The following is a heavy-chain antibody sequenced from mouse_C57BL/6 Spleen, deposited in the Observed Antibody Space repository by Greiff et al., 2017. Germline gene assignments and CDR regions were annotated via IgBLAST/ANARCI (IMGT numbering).Heavy chain of an antibody. V-gene: IGHV8-8*01. CDR3: ARMSTVVATEPPY. CDR1: GFSLSTFGMG. J-gene: IGHJ3*01. D-gene: IGHD1-1*01. CDR2: IWWDDDK. Sequence: QVTLKESGPGILQPSQTLSLTCSFSGFSLSTFGMGVGWIRQPSGKGLEWLAHIWWDDDKYYNPALKSRLTISKDTSKNQVFLKIANVDTADTATYYCARMSTVVATEPPYWGQGTLVTVSA.